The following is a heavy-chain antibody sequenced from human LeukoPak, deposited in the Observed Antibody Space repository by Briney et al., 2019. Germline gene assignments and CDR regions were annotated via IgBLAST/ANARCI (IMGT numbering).Heavy chain of an antibody. CDR3: AREGEGDIVVVQH. D-gene: IGHD2-2*01. CDR2: ISYDGSNK. J-gene: IGHJ1*01. V-gene: IGHV3-30-3*01. Sequence: GGSLRLSSAASGFTFSSYAMHWVRQAPGKGLEWVAVISYDGSNKYYADSVKGRFTISRDNSKNTLYLQMNSLRAEDTAVYYCAREGEGDIVVVQHWGQGTLVTVSS. CDR1: GFTFSSYA.